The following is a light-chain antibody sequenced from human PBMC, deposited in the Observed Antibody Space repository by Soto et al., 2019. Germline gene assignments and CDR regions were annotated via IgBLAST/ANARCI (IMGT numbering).Light chain of an antibody. CDR2: AAA. CDR3: QQSNSYPHT. CDR1: EGSSNY. V-gene: IGKV1-16*02. Sequence: IQMTQSPSSLSASVGDRVTITCRASEGSSNYLAWFQPKPGKAPKSLIYAAATLQSGGPSKFSGSGAGTDCTRTLGSLQPVDFATYYGQQSNSYPHTFGGGTKVYIK. J-gene: IGKJ4*01.